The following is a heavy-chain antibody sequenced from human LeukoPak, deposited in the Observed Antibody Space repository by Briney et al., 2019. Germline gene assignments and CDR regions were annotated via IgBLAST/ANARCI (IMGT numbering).Heavy chain of an antibody. Sequence: GGSLRLSCAASGFTFSSYNMNWVRQAPGTGLEWVAFIRYDGSNKYYADSVKGRFTISRDNSKNTLYLQMNSLRAEDTAVYYCAKDAGGPVVVVPAAILRYWGQGTLVTVSS. J-gene: IGHJ4*02. CDR3: AKDAGGPVVVVPAAILRY. CDR2: IRYDGSNK. D-gene: IGHD2-2*01. V-gene: IGHV3-30*02. CDR1: GFTFSSYN.